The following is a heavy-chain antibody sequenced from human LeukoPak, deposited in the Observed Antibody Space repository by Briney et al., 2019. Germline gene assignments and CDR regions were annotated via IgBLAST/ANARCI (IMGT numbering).Heavy chain of an antibody. J-gene: IGHJ3*02. CDR2: IYPGDSDT. Sequence: GESLQISCKGSGLTNYWIGWVRQMPGRGLEWMGIIYPGDSDTRYSPSFQGQVTISADKSISTAYLQWSSLKASDTAMYYCARRVVGARGYDAFDIWGQGTMVTVSS. D-gene: IGHD2-15*01. CDR3: ARRVVGARGYDAFDI. V-gene: IGHV5-51*01. CDR1: GLTNYW.